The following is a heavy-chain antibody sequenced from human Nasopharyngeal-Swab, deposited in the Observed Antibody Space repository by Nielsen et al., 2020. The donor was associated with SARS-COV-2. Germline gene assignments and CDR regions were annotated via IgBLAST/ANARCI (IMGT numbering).Heavy chain of an antibody. CDR1: GFSLSTNGVG. D-gene: IGHD6-19*01. J-gene: IGHJ5*02. CDR3: AYSAISGYSSGWYLGGPFDP. Sequence: SGPTLVKPTQTLTLTCTFSGFSLSTNGVGVGWIRQPPGKALEWLALIYWIDDKRYSPSLKSRLTITKDTSKNQVVLTMTNMDPVDTATYYCAYSAISGYSSGWYLGGPFDPWGQGTLVTVSS. V-gene: IGHV2-5*01. CDR2: IYWIDDK.